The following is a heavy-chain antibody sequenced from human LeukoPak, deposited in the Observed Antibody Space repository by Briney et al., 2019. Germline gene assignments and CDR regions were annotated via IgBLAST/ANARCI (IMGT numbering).Heavy chain of an antibody. CDR2: IKQDGSEK. Sequence: PGGSLRLSCAASGFTFSSYWMSWVRQAPGKGLEWVANIKQDGSEKYYVDPVKGRFTVSRDNAKNSLYLQMNSLRAEDTAVYYCARDYYYDSSGYSTQTDAFDIWGQGTMVTVSS. CDR3: ARDYYYDSSGYSTQTDAFDI. J-gene: IGHJ3*02. V-gene: IGHV3-7*04. D-gene: IGHD3-22*01. CDR1: GFTFSSYW.